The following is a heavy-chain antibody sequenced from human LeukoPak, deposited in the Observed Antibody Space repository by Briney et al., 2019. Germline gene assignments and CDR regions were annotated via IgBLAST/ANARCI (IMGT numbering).Heavy chain of an antibody. D-gene: IGHD3-10*01. Sequence: GGSLRLSYAASGFSFSIDSMNWVRLAPGDGLEWVSSISSSSSYIYYADSVKGRFTISRDNAKNSLYLQMNSLRAEDTAVYYCARDRLLWFGELFYHGMDVWGQGTTVTVSS. V-gene: IGHV3-21*01. J-gene: IGHJ6*02. CDR2: ISSSSSYI. CDR1: GFSFSIDS. CDR3: ARDRLLWFGELFYHGMDV.